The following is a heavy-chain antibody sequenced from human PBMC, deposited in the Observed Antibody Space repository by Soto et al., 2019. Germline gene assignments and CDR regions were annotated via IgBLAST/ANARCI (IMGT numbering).Heavy chain of an antibody. Sequence: ASVKVSCKASGYTFTSYDMHWVRQAPGQGLEWMGIINPSGGSTSYAQKFQGRVTMTRDTSTSTVYMELSSLRSEDTAVYYCARDPTPIQLWSYAFDIWGQGTMVTVSS. CDR1: GYTFTSYD. CDR3: ARDPTPIQLWSYAFDI. J-gene: IGHJ3*02. CDR2: INPSGGST. V-gene: IGHV1-46*03. D-gene: IGHD5-18*01.